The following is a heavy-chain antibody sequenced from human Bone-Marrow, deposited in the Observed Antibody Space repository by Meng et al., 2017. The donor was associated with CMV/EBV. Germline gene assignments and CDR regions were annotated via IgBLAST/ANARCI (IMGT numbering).Heavy chain of an antibody. CDR1: GGFVSSGSYY. CDR2: IYYSGST. J-gene: IGHJ4*02. V-gene: IGHV4-61*01. CDR3: ARSTSKWLRFDY. Sequence: TVSGGFVSSGSYYWSWIRQPPGKGLEWIGYIYYSGSTNYNPSLKSRVTISVDTSKNQFSLKLSSVTAADTAVYYCARSTSKWLRFDYWGQGTLVTVSS. D-gene: IGHD5-12*01.